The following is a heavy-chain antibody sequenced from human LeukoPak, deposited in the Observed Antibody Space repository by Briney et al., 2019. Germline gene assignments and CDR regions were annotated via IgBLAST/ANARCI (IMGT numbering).Heavy chain of an antibody. D-gene: IGHD3-10*01. J-gene: IGHJ4*02. CDR3: ASLRITMVRGVIVNEDY. CDR1: GGSISSSSYY. CDR2: IYYSGST. V-gene: IGHV4-39*07. Sequence: SETLSLTCTVSGGSISSSSYYWGWIRQPPGKGLEWIGSIYYSGSTYYNPSLKSRVTISVDTSKNQFSLKLSSVTAADTAVYYCASLRITMVRGVIVNEDYWGQGTLVTVSS.